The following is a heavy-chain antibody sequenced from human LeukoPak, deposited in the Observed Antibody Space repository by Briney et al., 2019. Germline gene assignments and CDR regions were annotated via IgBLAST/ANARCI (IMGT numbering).Heavy chain of an antibody. V-gene: IGHV3-7*01. Sequence: GGSLRLSCAASGFTFSRYRMSWVRQAPGKGLEWVANIKEDGRERYYVDSVKGRFTISRDNSKNTLYLQMNSLRAEDTAVYYCARALGPPSIFGVAPGWFDPWGQGTLVTVSS. CDR3: ARALGPPSIFGVAPGWFDP. D-gene: IGHD3-3*01. J-gene: IGHJ5*02. CDR1: GFTFSRYR. CDR2: IKEDGRER.